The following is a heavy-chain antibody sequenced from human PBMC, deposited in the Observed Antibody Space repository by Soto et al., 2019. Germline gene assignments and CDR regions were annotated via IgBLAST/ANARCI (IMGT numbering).Heavy chain of an antibody. Sequence: LRLSCAASGFTFTNYDMHWVRQAPGKGLEWMALILHDGSAEYYADSVKGRFTIPRDNSKNTLYLQMNSLRAEDTAVYYCARSRDGYSFYFYYGMDGWGQGTTVTVSS. CDR2: ILHDGSAE. CDR1: GFTFTNYD. D-gene: IGHD4-4*01. V-gene: IGHV3-30*03. J-gene: IGHJ6*02. CDR3: ARSRDGYSFYFYYGMDG.